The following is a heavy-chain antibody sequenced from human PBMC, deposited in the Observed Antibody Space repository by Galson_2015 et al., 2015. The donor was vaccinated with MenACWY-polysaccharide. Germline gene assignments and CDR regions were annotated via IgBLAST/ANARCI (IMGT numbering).Heavy chain of an antibody. J-gene: IGHJ4*02. V-gene: IGHV4-39*02. CDR3: AREIGARNGYNF. CDR1: GGSISSSSYY. Sequence: SETLSLTCTVSGGSISSSSYYWGWIRQPPGKGLEWIGCIYYSGITHYNPSLKSRVTISVDTSRNQFSLKLSSVAAADTAVYYCAREIGARNGYNFWGQGTLVTVSS. D-gene: IGHD5-24*01. CDR2: IYYSGIT.